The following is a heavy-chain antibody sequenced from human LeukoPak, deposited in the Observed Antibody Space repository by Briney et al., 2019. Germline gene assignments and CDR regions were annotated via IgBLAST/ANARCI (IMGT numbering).Heavy chain of an antibody. CDR3: ARGISSSRGSDDY. CDR2: ISYDGSNK. V-gene: IGHV3-30*03. J-gene: IGHJ4*02. D-gene: IGHD6-6*01. Sequence: GRSLRLSCAASGFTFSSYGMHWVRQAPGKGLEWVAVISYDGSNKYYADSVKGRFTISRDNSKNTLYLQMNSLRAEDTAVYYCARGISSSRGSDDYWGQGTLVTVSS. CDR1: GFTFSSYG.